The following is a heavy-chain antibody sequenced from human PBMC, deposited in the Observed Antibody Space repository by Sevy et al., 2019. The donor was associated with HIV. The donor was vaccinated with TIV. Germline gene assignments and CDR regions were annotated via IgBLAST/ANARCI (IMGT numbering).Heavy chain of an antibody. CDR3: ARVRQWLEYYYYGMDV. J-gene: IGHJ6*02. CDR2: VYSGGAT. D-gene: IGHD6-19*01. V-gene: IGHV3-53*01. Sequence: GGSLRLSCAVSGFTLTNEFFSWVRQAPGKGLEWVAVVYSGGATYYADSVKGRFTISRDKSKSTLYLQMKSLRAEDTAVYYCARVRQWLEYYYYGMDVWGQGTTVTVSS. CDR1: GFTLTNEF.